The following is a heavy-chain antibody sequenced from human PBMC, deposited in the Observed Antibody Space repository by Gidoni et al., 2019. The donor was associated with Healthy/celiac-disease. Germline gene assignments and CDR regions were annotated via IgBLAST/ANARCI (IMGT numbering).Heavy chain of an antibody. Sequence: QVQLVESGGGVVQPGRSLRLCCAASGFTFTSYGMHWVRQAPGKGLGWVAVRWYDGSNKYSADSVKGRFTISRDNSKNTLYLQMNSLRAEDTAVYYCARDNVDTAMVEYYFDYWGQGTLVTVSS. CDR1: GFTFTSYG. J-gene: IGHJ4*02. V-gene: IGHV3-33*01. D-gene: IGHD5-18*01. CDR2: RWYDGSNK. CDR3: ARDNVDTAMVEYYFDY.